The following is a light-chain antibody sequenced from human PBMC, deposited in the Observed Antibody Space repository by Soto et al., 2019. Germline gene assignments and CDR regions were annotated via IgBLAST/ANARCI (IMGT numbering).Light chain of an antibody. Sequence: EIVLTQSPATLSLSPGESATLSCRASESVNIYISWYQQKPAQAPRLLIYDASNSATGIPTRCSGSGSGTDFRLTISSLEPEDFAVYDCQQRACWRLTTLGQWTRVELK. CDR2: DAS. CDR1: ESVNIY. J-gene: IGKJ1*01. V-gene: IGKV3-11*01. CDR3: QQRACWRLTT.